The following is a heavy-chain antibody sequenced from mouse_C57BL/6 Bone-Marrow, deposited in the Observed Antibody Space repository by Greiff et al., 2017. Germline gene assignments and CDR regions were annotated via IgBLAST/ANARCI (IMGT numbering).Heavy chain of an antibody. CDR3: SSFEGNYCDF. J-gene: IGHJ2*01. Sequence: VQLHQSGAELVRPGASVKLSCTASGFNIKDDYIHWVKQRPEQGLEWIGWIDPEIGDTEYASKFQGKATITAEQSSNTAYLQRSSLTSEDTAVYYCSSFEGNYCDFWGQGTPRTVAS. CDR2: IDPEIGDT. CDR1: GFNIKDDY. V-gene: IGHV14-4*01.